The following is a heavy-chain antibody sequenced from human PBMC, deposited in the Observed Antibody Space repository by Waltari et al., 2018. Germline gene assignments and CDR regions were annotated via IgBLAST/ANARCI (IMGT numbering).Heavy chain of an antibody. J-gene: IGHJ5*02. CDR3: ARVLRRLGVVIFPGWFDP. Sequence: GGSISSYYWSWIRQPPGKGLEWIGYIYYSGSTNYNPSLKSRVTISVDTSKNQFSLKLSSVTAADTAVYYCARVLRRLGVVIFPGWFDPCGQGTLVTVSS. CDR2: IYYSGST. V-gene: IGHV4-59*01. CDR1: GGSISSYY. D-gene: IGHD3-3*01.